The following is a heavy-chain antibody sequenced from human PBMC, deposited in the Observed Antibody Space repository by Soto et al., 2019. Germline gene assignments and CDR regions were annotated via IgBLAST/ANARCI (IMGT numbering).Heavy chain of an antibody. CDR1: GYSISSGYY. J-gene: IGHJ6*02. Sequence: PSETLSLTCAVSGYSISSGYYWGWIRQPPGKGLEWIGSIDHSGSTYYNPSLKSRVTISLDTSKNQFSLKLSSVTAADTAVYYCAREDIVVVVAASPGFFGMDVWGQGTTVTVSS. CDR3: AREDIVVVVAASPGFFGMDV. CDR2: IDHSGST. V-gene: IGHV4-38-2*02. D-gene: IGHD2-15*01.